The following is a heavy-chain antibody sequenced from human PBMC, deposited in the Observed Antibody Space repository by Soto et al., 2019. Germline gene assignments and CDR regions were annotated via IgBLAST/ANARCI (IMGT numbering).Heavy chain of an antibody. V-gene: IGHV1-18*01. CDR3: ARDWAQSSGSYYGWFDP. D-gene: IGHD1-26*01. CDR1: GYTFTSYG. CDR2: ISAYNGNT. J-gene: IGHJ5*02. Sequence: GASVKVSCKASGYTFTSYGISWVRQAPGQGLEWMGWISAYNGNTNYAKKLQGRVTMTTDTSTSTAYMELRSLRSDDTAVYFCARDWAQSSGSYYGWFDPWGQGTLVTVSS.